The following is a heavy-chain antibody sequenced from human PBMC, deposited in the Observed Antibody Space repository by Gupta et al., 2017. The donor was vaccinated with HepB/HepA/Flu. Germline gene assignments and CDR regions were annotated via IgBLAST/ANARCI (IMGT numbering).Heavy chain of an antibody. CDR3: AKDREVWYWDY. J-gene: IGHJ4*02. CDR2: GSGGST. V-gene: IGHV3-23*01. D-gene: IGHD2-8*02. Sequence: GSGGSTYYADSVKGRFTISRDNSKNTLYLQMNSLRAEDTVVYYCAKDREVWYWDYWGQGTLVTVSS.